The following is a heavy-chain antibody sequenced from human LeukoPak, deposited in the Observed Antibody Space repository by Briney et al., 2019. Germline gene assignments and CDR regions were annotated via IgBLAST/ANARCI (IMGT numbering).Heavy chain of an antibody. V-gene: IGHV3-23*01. CDR2: ISGSGSST. Sequence: GGSLRLSCAASGFTFSSYAMSWVRQAPGQGLEWVSAISGSGSSTYYADSVKGRFTISRDNSKNTLYLQMNSLRAEDTAVYSCARDLSPVVRASPMGYWGQGTPVTVSS. D-gene: IGHD3-10*01. CDR3: ARDLSPVVRASPMGY. CDR1: GFTFSSYA. J-gene: IGHJ4*02.